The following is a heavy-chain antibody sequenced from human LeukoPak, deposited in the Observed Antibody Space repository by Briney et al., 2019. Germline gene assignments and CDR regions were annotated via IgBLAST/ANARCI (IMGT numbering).Heavy chain of an antibody. CDR3: ARMAYSGSWNIDY. D-gene: IGHD6-13*01. Sequence: ASVKVSCKASGYTFTGNHMHWVRQAPGQGLEWMGWINPNSGGTNYAQKFQGRVIMTRDTSISTAYMELSRLGSDDTAVYYCARMAYSGSWNIDYWGQGTLVTVSS. CDR1: GYTFTGNH. J-gene: IGHJ4*02. CDR2: INPNSGGT. V-gene: IGHV1-2*02.